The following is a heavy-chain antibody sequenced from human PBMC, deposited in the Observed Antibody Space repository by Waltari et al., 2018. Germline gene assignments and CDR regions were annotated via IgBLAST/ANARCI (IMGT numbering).Heavy chain of an antibody. CDR2: IIPIFGTA. V-gene: IGHV1-69*01. Sequence: QVQLVQSGAEVKKPGSSVKVSCKASGGTFSSYAISWVRQAPGQGLEWMGGIIPIFGTANYAQKFQGRVTITADESTSTAYMELSSLRSEDTAVYYCARDDCSSTSCFSLYYGMDVWGQGTTVTVSS. J-gene: IGHJ6*02. CDR3: ARDDCSSTSCFSLYYGMDV. CDR1: GGTFSSYA. D-gene: IGHD2-2*01.